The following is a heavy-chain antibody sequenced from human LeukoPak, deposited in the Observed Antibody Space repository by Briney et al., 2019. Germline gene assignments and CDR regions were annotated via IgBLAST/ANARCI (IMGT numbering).Heavy chain of an antibody. V-gene: IGHV3-48*03. CDR3: ARGHGEGSDY. D-gene: IGHD4-17*01. J-gene: IGHJ4*02. Sequence: GGSLRLSCAASGFTFSSYEMNWVRQAPGKGLEWVSYISSSGSTIYYADSVKGRFTISRDNAKNSLYLQMNSLRAGDTAVYYCARGHGEGSDYWGQGTLVTVSS. CDR2: ISSSGSTI. CDR1: GFTFSSYE.